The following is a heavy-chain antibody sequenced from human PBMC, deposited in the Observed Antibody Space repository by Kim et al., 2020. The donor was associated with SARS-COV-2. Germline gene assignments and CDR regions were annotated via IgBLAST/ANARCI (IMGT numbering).Heavy chain of an antibody. CDR2: IWYDGSNK. Sequence: GGSLRLSCAASGFTFSNYGLHWVRQAPGKGLEWVAVIWYDGSNKYFTDSVKGRFTISRDNSKNTLYLQMNSLRGEDTAVYYCAREKLRFRGLIGRGAFD. V-gene: IGHV3-33*01. CDR3: AREKLRFRGLIGRGAFD. J-gene: IGHJ3*02. CDR1: GFTFSNYG. D-gene: IGHD3-10*01.